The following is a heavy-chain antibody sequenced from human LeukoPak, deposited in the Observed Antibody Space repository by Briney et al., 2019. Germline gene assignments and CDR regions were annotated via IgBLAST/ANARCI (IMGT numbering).Heavy chain of an antibody. V-gene: IGHV4-34*01. CDR2: INHSGST. Sequence: PSETLSLTCAVYGGSFSGYYWSWIRQPPGKGLEWIGEINHSGSTNYNPSLKSRVTISVDTSKNQFSLKLSSVTAADTAVYYCARKEASLATFDPWGQGTLVTVSS. D-gene: IGHD1-26*01. CDR3: ARKEASLATFDP. CDR1: GGSFSGYY. J-gene: IGHJ5*02.